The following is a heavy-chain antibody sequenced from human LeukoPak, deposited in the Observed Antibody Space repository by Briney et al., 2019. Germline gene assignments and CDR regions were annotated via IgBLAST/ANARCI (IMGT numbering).Heavy chain of an antibody. Sequence: SETLSLTCTVSGGSISNSYWNWIRQPPGKGLEWIGYISCSGTTKYNPSLRSRVTISVDTSKNQFSLRLTSVTAADTAVYYCARGFDSKSTYFDYWGQGTLVTVSS. D-gene: IGHD5-12*01. J-gene: IGHJ4*02. V-gene: IGHV4-59*01. CDR2: ISCSGTT. CDR3: ARGFDSKSTYFDY. CDR1: GGSISNSY.